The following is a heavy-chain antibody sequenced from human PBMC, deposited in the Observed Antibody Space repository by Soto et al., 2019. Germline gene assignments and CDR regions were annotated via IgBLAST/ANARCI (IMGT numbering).Heavy chain of an antibody. Sequence: QEQLVESGGGVVQPGRSLRLSCVASGFTFSSYGMHWVRQAPGKGLEWVAVIWNDGSKKDYAASVKGRFTISRDNSKNMLCLQMNSLRAEDTAVYYGARDWTLTGLGRALYWGKGNLVTVSS. CDR2: IWNDGSKK. D-gene: IGHD7-27*01. V-gene: IGHV3-33*01. CDR1: GFTFSSYG. J-gene: IGHJ4*02. CDR3: ARDWTLTGLGRALY.